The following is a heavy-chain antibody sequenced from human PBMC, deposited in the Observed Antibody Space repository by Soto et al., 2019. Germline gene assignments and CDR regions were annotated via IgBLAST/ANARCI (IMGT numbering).Heavy chain of an antibody. V-gene: IGHV1-2*04. D-gene: IGHD6-19*01. Sequence: RASVKVSCKASGYIFTGYYMHWVRQAPGQGLEWMGWINPNSGDTNYTQKFQGWVTMTRDTSISTAYMELSRLRSDDTAVYYCATSRISIAVAGETEYYFDYWGQGNLVTVSS. CDR1: GYIFTGYY. J-gene: IGHJ4*02. CDR2: INPNSGDT. CDR3: ATSRISIAVAGETEYYFDY.